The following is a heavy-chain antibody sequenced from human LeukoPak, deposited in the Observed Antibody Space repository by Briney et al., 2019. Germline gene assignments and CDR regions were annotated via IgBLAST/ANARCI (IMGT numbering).Heavy chain of an antibody. CDR3: AIGILADYYDSSGYFDN. CDR2: INWIAVST. D-gene: IGHD3-22*01. J-gene: IGHJ4*02. Sequence: GGSLRLSCAASGFIFDDYGMRWVRQAPGKGVEGDSGINWIAVSTVFAASVTRPFTLSRANAKTSLYLQMTSLRAEYTALYYCAIGILADYYDSSGYFDNCGQGTLVTVSS. V-gene: IGHV3-20*04. CDR1: GFIFDDYG.